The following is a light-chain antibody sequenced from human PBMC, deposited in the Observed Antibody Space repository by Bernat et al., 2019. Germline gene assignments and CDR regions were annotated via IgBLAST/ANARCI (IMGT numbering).Light chain of an antibody. CDR1: SSNIGSNT. J-gene: IGLJ1*01. V-gene: IGLV1-44*01. CDR2: NNN. CDR3: SAWDDSLTSHV. Sequence: QSVLTQPPSASGTPGQRVTISCSGRSSNIGSNTVNWYQQLPGTAPKLRMYNNNQRPSGVPDRFSGSKSGTSASLAISGLQSEDEADYYCSAWDDSLTSHVFGTGTKVTVL.